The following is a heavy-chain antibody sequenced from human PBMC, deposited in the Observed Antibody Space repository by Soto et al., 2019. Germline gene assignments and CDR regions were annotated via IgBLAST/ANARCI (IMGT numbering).Heavy chain of an antibody. D-gene: IGHD5-18*01. J-gene: IGHJ4*02. V-gene: IGHV3-30*18. CDR2: ISYDGSNK. Sequence: VGSLRLSCAASGFTFSSYGMHWVRQAPGKGLEWVAVISYDGSNKYYADSVKGRFTISRDNSKNTLYLQMNSLRAEDTAVYYCAKPAGGYSYGYFDYWGQGTLVTVSS. CDR1: GFTFSSYG. CDR3: AKPAGGYSYGYFDY.